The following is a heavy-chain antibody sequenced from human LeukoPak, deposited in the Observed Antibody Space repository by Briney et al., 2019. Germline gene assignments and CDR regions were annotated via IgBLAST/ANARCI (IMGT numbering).Heavy chain of an antibody. CDR1: GLTFSSYS. V-gene: IGHV3-21*01. Sequence: GGSLRLSCAASGLTFSSYSMNWVRQAPGKGLEWVSSISSSSSYIYYADSVKGRFTISRDNAKNSLYLQMNSLRAEDTAVYYCAGVHNCLTYYFDYWGQGTLVTVSS. J-gene: IGHJ4*02. D-gene: IGHD1-20*01. CDR2: ISSSSSYI. CDR3: AGVHNCLTYYFDY.